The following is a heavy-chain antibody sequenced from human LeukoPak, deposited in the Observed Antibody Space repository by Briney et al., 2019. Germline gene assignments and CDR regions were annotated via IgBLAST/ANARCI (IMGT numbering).Heavy chain of an antibody. Sequence: ASVKVSCKASGYTFTSYDINWVRQATGQGLEWMGWMNPNSGNTGYAQKFQGRVTMTRNTSISTAYMELSSLRSEDTAVYYCATIHSSGWYTWFDPWGQGTLVTVSS. CDR2: MNPNSGNT. CDR3: ATIHSSGWYTWFDP. J-gene: IGHJ5*02. V-gene: IGHV1-8*01. CDR1: GYTFTSYD. D-gene: IGHD6-19*01.